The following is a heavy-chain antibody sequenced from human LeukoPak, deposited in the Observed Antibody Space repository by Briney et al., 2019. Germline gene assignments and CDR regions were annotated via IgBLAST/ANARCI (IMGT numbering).Heavy chain of an antibody. J-gene: IGHJ4*02. CDR2: INHSGST. CDR1: GGSLSGYY. V-gene: IGHV4-34*01. D-gene: IGHD6-6*01. CDR3: TRRRWSSSSVIGY. Sequence: PSETLSLTCGVNGGSLSGYYWSWIRQTPSNELEWIGEINHSGSTSYNPSLKSRVTISVDTSKNQFYLTLNSLTAADTAVYYCTRRRWSSSSVIGYWGRGTRVTVSS.